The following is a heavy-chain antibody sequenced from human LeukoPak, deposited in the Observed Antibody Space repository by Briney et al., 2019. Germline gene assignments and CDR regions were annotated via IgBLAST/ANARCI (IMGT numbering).Heavy chain of an antibody. CDR3: SKDDGYCSTSSCYHCFDP. J-gene: IGHJ5*02. V-gene: IGHV3-21*04. CDR1: GFTFSSYS. CDR2: ISSSSSYI. Sequence: PGGSLRLSRAASGFTFSSYSMNWVRQAPGKGLEWVSSISSSSSYIYYADSVKGRFTISRDNSNNTLYLQMNGLRVEDTAIYYCSKDDGYCSTSSCYHCFDPWGQRTLVTVSS. D-gene: IGHD2-2*03.